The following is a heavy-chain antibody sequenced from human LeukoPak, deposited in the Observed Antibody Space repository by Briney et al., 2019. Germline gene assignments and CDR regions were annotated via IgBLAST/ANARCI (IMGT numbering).Heavy chain of an antibody. CDR2: ISSSSSYI. CDR1: GFTFSSYS. CDR3: ARDFGWGGALDI. V-gene: IGHV3-21*01. J-gene: IGHJ3*02. D-gene: IGHD6-19*01. Sequence: GGSLRLSCVVSGFTFSSYSMNWVRQAPGKGLEWVSSISSSSSYIYYADSLKGRFTISRDNAKNSLYLQMNSLRADDTAVYYCARDFGWGGALDIWGQGTMVTVSS.